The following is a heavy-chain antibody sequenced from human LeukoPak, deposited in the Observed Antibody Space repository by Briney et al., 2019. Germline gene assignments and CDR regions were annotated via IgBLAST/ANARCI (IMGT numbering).Heavy chain of an antibody. CDR2: IIPILGIA. Sequence: SVKVSCKASGGTFSSYTISWVRQAPGQGLEWMGRIIPILGIANYAQKFQGRVTTTADKSTSTAYMELSSLRSEDTAVYYCAGCSSTSCYRGNYWGQGTLVTVSS. CDR3: AGCSSTSCYRGNY. CDR1: GGTFSSYT. V-gene: IGHV1-69*02. J-gene: IGHJ4*02. D-gene: IGHD2-2*02.